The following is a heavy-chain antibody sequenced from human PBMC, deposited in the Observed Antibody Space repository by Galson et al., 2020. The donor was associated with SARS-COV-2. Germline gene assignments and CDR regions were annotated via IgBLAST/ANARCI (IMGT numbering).Heavy chain of an antibody. V-gene: IGHV4-38-2*01. CDR2: IYHSGST. CDR3: ARAEWLRAVFY. D-gene: IGHD5-12*01. CDR1: GYSISSGYY. J-gene: IGHJ4*02. Sequence: SQTLSLTCAVSGYSISSGYYWGWIRQPPGKGLEWIGSIYHSGSTYYNPSLKSRVTISVDTSKNQFSLKLSSVTAADTAVYYCARAEWLRAVFYWGQGTLVTVSS.